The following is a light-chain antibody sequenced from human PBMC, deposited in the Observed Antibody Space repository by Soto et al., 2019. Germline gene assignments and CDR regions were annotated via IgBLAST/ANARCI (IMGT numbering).Light chain of an antibody. CDR1: LSVSSD. Sequence: IVMTQSPATLSLSPGERATLSWRASLSVSSDLAWYRQKPGQAPRLLIYRAFTRATGIPARFSGSGSGTEFTLTISSLQSEDFAAYCCQQYYKLPWTFGQGTKVDIK. CDR3: QQYYKLPWT. J-gene: IGKJ1*01. V-gene: IGKV3-15*01. CDR2: RAF.